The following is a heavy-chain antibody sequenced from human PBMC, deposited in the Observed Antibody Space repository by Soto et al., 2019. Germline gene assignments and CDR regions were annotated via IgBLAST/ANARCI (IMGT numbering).Heavy chain of an antibody. Sequence: ASVKVSCKASGYTFISYALHWVRQAPGQRLEWIGRTNAGNGDTKYSQKFQGRVTITRDTSASTAYMRLSSLRSEDTATYYCARSEISYSKLDSWGQGTLVTVSS. CDR3: ARSEISYSKLDS. CDR1: GYTFISYA. V-gene: IGHV1-3*01. CDR2: TNAGNGDT. J-gene: IGHJ4*02. D-gene: IGHD2-21*01.